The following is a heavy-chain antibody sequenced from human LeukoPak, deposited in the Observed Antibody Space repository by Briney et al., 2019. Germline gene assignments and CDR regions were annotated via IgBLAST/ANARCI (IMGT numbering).Heavy chain of an antibody. CDR3: AKDRYYDSSGFDY. CDR1: GFTFSSYS. CDR2: ISSSSSYI. Sequence: GGSLRLSCAASGFTFSSYSMNWVRQAPGKGLEWVSSISSSSSYIYYADSVKGRFTISRDNSKNTLYLQMNSLRAEDTAVYYCAKDRYYDSSGFDYWGQGTLVTVSS. D-gene: IGHD3-22*01. J-gene: IGHJ4*02. V-gene: IGHV3-21*01.